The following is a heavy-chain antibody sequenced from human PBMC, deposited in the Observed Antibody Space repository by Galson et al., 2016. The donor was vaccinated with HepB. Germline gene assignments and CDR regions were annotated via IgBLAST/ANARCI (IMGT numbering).Heavy chain of an antibody. V-gene: IGHV3-53*01. Sequence: SLRLSCAASGFTVSNNYMSWVRQAPGKGLEWVSVIYSGGSTYYADSVKGRFTISRDKSKNTLYLQMNSLRAEDTAMYFCARHFSGSYLGQGTLVTVSS. CDR3: ARHFSGSY. D-gene: IGHD3-22*01. CDR2: IYSGGST. J-gene: IGHJ4*02. CDR1: GFTVSNNY.